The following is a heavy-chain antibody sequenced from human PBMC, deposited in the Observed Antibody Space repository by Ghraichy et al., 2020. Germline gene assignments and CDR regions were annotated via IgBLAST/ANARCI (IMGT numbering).Heavy chain of an antibody. D-gene: IGHD1-26*01. CDR1: GFTFSSYS. J-gene: IGHJ3*02. CDR3: ARDEGSYFPFDI. CDR2: ISSSNSYI. Sequence: GGSLRLSCAASGFTFSSYSMTWVRQAPGKGLEWVSSISSSNSYIYYADSVKGRFTISRDNAKNSLYLLMNSLRAEDTAVYYCARDEGSYFPFDIWGQGTMVTVSS. V-gene: IGHV3-21*01.